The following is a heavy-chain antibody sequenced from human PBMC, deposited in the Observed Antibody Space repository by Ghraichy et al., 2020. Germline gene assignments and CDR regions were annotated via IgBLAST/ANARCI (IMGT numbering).Heavy chain of an antibody. CDR2: IKQDGSEK. V-gene: IGHV3-7*01. J-gene: IGHJ4*02. D-gene: IGHD5-18*01. CDR1: GFTFSSYW. CDR3: ASHWTQLWPVGY. Sequence: GGSLRLSCAASGFTFSSYWMSWVRQAPGKGLEWVANIKQDGSEKYYVASVKGRFTISRDNAKNSLYLQMNSLRAEDTAVYYCASHWTQLWPVGYWGQGTLVTVSS.